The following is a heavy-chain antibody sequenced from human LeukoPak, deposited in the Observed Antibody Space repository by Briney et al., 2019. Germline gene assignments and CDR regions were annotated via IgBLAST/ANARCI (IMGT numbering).Heavy chain of an antibody. D-gene: IGHD3-22*01. CDR3: ARSYLKYYDSSGCYFDY. CDR1: GGTFSSYA. Sequence: ASVKVSCKASGGTFSSYAISWVRQAPGQGLEWMGRIIPILGIANYAQKFQGRVTITADKSTSTAYMELSSLRSEDTAVYYCARSYLKYYDSSGCYFDYWGQGTLVTVSS. CDR2: IIPILGIA. J-gene: IGHJ4*02. V-gene: IGHV1-69*04.